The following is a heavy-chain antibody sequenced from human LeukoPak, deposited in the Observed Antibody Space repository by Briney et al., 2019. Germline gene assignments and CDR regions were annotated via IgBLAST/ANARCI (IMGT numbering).Heavy chain of an antibody. V-gene: IGHV1-18*01. Sequence: ASVKVSCKASGYTFTSYGISWVRQAPGQGLEWMGWISAYNGNTNYAQKLQGRVTMTTDTSTSTAYMELSSLRSEDPAVYYCARSAFHVDTAMVPWGYYYYYMDVWGKGTTVTISS. D-gene: IGHD5-18*01. CDR3: ARSAFHVDTAMVPWGYYYYYMDV. CDR1: GYTFTSYG. CDR2: ISAYNGNT. J-gene: IGHJ6*03.